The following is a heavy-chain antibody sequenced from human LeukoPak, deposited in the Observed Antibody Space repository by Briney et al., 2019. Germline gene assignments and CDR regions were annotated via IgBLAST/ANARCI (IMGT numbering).Heavy chain of an antibody. CDR1: GGSISSSSYY. CDR3: ARHRYCDILTGCRYYFDY. CDR2: IYYSGST. D-gene: IGHD3-9*01. V-gene: IGHV4-39*01. J-gene: IGHJ4*02. Sequence: SETLSLTCTVSGGSISSSSYYWGWIRQPPGKGLEWIGSIYYSGSTYYNPSLKSRVTISVDTSKNQFSLKLSSVTAADTAVYYCARHRYCDILTGCRYYFDYWGQGTLVTVSS.